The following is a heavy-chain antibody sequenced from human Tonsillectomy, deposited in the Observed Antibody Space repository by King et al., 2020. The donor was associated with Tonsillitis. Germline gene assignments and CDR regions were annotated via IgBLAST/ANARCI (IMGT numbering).Heavy chain of an antibody. D-gene: IGHD1-1*01. CDR2: IYWDGDD. J-gene: IGHJ3*01. CDR3: AQRRVSRVEAFDV. Sequence: ITLKESGPTLVKPTQTLTLTCTVSGFSLSATGVGVAWIRQPPGKALEWLALIYWDGDDLYSPSLKSRLTITRDTSKDQVVLTITNVDPVDTTTYFCAQRRVSRVEAFDVWGQGTSVTVSS. V-gene: IGHV2-5*02. CDR1: GFSLSATGVG.